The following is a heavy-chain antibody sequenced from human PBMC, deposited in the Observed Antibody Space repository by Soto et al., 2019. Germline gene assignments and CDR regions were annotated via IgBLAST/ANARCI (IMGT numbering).Heavy chain of an antibody. Sequence: EVQLVESGGGLVKPGGSLRLSCAASGFTFSSYSMNWVRQAPGKGLEWVSSSSSSSTYIYYADSVKGRFTISRDNAKNSLYRQMNSLRAEDTAVYFCARVYYSNLPYYFYYMDVWGQGTTVTVSS. J-gene: IGHJ6*02. V-gene: IGHV3-21*01. CDR1: GFTFSSYS. CDR3: ARVYYSNLPYYFYYMDV. CDR2: SSSSSTYI. D-gene: IGHD4-4*01.